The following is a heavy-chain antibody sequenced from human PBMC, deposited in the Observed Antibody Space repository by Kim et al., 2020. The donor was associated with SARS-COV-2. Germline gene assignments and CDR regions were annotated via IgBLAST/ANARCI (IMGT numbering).Heavy chain of an antibody. J-gene: IGHJ6*02. V-gene: IGHV3-9*01. D-gene: IGHD5-12*01. Sequence: GGSLRLSCAASGFTFDDYAMHWVRQAPGKGLEWVSGVSCNSSSIGYADSVRGRFTISRDNAKNSLYLQMNSLRAEDTALYYCEKDKYRGSGYDFHGMDVWGQGTTCTVSS. CDR2: VSCNSSSI. CDR3: EKDKYRGSGYDFHGMDV. CDR1: GFTFDDYA.